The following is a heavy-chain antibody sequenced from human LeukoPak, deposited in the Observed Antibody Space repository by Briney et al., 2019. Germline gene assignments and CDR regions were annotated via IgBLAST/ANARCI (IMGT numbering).Heavy chain of an antibody. D-gene: IGHD3-22*01. CDR2: TSDRGDYT. CDR1: GFTFSSYS. CDR3: AKSTPYYYDSSGYEGPDY. V-gene: IGHV3-23*01. J-gene: IGHJ4*02. Sequence: PGGSLRLSCAASGFTFSSYSMSWVRQAPGKGLEWVSGTSDRGDYTYYADSVKGRFTISRDTSKNTLYLQMNSLRAEDTAVYYCAKSTPYYYDSSGYEGPDYWGQGTLVTVSS.